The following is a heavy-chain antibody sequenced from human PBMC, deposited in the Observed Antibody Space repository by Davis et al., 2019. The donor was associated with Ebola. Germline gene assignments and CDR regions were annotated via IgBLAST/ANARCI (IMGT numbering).Heavy chain of an antibody. J-gene: IGHJ4*01. D-gene: IGHD3-22*01. V-gene: IGHV3-23*01. CDR2: ISGSGAST. CDR3: ALQGAANYYEFGSFDS. Sequence: PGGSLRLSCAASGFIFSNYAMSWVRQAPGKGLEWVSCISGSGASTYYADSVKGRFTVSRDNSKNTLYLQMNSLRAEDTAVYYCALQGAANYYEFGSFDSWGQGTLVTVSS. CDR1: GFIFSNYA.